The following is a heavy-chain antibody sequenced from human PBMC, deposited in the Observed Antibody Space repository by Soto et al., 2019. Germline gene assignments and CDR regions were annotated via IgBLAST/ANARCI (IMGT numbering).Heavy chain of an antibody. CDR2: IDPGDSDT. CDR1: GNTFTTSW. V-gene: IGHV5-51*01. CDR3: ERHEGNSWKGDYFEY. J-gene: IGHJ4*02. Sequence: ESLKLSCQSSGNTFTTSWIGWVLQMPGQGLEWMGIIDPGDSDTRYSPSFQGRITISVDKSISTAYLQWSSLEASDTAIYYCERHEGNSWKGDYFEYWGRGALVTVSS. D-gene: IGHD6-13*01.